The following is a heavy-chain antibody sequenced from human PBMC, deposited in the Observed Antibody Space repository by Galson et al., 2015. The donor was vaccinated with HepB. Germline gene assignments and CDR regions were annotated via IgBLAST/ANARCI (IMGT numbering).Heavy chain of an antibody. Sequence: SLRLSCAASGFTFSSYAMSWVRQAPGRGLESVSSIGGSGGDTYYADSVKGRFTISRDHSKNTMFLQTDSLRAEDTAVYYCAKWGDGMPAERWSILRPLSWGWYFDLWGRGTLVTVSS. CDR3: AKWGDGMPAERWSILRPLSWGWYFDL. J-gene: IGHJ2*01. V-gene: IGHV3-23*01. CDR1: GFTFSSYA. D-gene: IGHD3-22*01. CDR2: IGGSGGDT.